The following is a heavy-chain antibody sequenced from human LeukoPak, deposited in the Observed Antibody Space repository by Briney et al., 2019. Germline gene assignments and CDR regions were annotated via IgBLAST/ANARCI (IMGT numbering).Heavy chain of an antibody. Sequence: SETLSLTCTVSGGSISSSSYYWGCIRQPPGKGLEWIGSIYYSGSTYYNPSLKSRVTMSVDTSKNQFSLKLSSVTAADTAVYYCAREEDYYGSGSYCLLDPWGQGTLVTVSS. J-gene: IGHJ5*02. CDR3: AREEDYYGSGSYCLLDP. V-gene: IGHV4-39*07. CDR2: IYYSGST. CDR1: GGSISSSSYY. D-gene: IGHD3-10*01.